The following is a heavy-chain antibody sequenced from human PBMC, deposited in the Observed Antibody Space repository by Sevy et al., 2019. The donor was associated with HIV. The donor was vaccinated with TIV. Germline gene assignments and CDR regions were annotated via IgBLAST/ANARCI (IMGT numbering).Heavy chain of an antibody. CDR1: GSTLTRLS. CDR2: FDPEDGKT. V-gene: IGHV1-24*01. Sequence: ASVKVSCKVSGSTLTRLSMHWVRQAPGKGLEWMASFDPEDGKTVYAQKFQGRVTMTEDTSTDTAYMGLSSLRSEDTAVYYCATTKDYYDNSGDPFDYCGQGTLVTVSS. D-gene: IGHD3-22*01. CDR3: ATTKDYYDNSGDPFDY. J-gene: IGHJ4*02.